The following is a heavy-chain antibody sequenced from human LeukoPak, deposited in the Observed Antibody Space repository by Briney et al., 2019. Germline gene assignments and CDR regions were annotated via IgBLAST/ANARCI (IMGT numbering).Heavy chain of an antibody. CDR1: GYSISSGYY. V-gene: IGHV4-38-2*02. J-gene: IGHJ5*02. CDR2: IYHSGST. CDR3: ARGETCSGDFCYFDA. Sequence: PSETLSLTCSVSGYSISSGYYWDWIRQPPGKGLEWIGQIYHSGSTYYNPSLKGRVTISADTSTNQFSLKLTSVTAADTAVYYCARGETCSGDFCYFDAWGQGTLVTVSS. D-gene: IGHD2-21*02.